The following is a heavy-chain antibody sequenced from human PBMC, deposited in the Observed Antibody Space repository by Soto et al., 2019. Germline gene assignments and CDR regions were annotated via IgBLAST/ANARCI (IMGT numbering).Heavy chain of an antibody. Sequence: GGSVRLSCATSKFTFSRYAMTWVRQAPGKGLEWVSSITESGGSTYYADSVKGRVTISRDNSENTVHLQMNALRAEDTARYYCVKDWSGKSCPCLDVWGQGTTVTVSS. J-gene: IGHJ6*02. D-gene: IGHD3-3*01. CDR2: ITESGGST. CDR3: VKDWSGKSCPCLDV. V-gene: IGHV3-23*01. CDR1: KFTFSRYA.